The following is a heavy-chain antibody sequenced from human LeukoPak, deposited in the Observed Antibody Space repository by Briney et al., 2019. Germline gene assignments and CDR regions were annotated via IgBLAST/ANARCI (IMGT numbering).Heavy chain of an antibody. CDR3: ARAGYCSSTSCYTGGYYFDY. CDR1: GGSISSGSYY. V-gene: IGHV4-61*02. D-gene: IGHD2-2*02. J-gene: IGHJ4*02. CDR2: IYTSGST. Sequence: SQTLSLTCTVSGGSISSGSYYWSWIRQPAGKGLEWIGRIYTSGSTNYNPSLKSRVTISVDTSKNQFPLKLSSVTAADTAVYYCARAGYCSSTSCYTGGYYFDYSGQGTLVTVSS.